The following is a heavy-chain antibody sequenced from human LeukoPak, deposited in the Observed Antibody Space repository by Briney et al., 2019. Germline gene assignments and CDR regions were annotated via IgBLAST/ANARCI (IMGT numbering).Heavy chain of an antibody. CDR3: ARAGRYFDWFSMGDSEGAFDI. V-gene: IGHV7-4-1*02. Sequence: ASVKVSCKASGYTFTSYAMNWVRQAPGQGLEWMGWINTNTGNPTYAQGFTGRFVFSLDTSVSTAYLQISSLKAEDTAVYYCARAGRYFDWFSMGDSEGAFDIWGQGTMVTVSS. CDR2: INTNTGNP. CDR1: GYTFTSYA. J-gene: IGHJ3*02. D-gene: IGHD3-9*01.